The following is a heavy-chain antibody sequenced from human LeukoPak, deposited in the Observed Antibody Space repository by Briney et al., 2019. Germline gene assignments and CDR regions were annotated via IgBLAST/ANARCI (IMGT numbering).Heavy chain of an antibody. J-gene: IGHJ4*02. D-gene: IGHD2-2*01. CDR2: ISGSGGST. CDR1: GFTFSSYW. V-gene: IGHV3-23*01. CDR3: AKDGYQLWSLDY. Sequence: PGGSLRLSCAASGFTFSSYWMHWVRQAPGKGLEWVSAISGSGGSTYYADSVKGRFTISRDNSKNTLYLQMNSLRAEDTAVYYCAKDGYQLWSLDYWGQGTLVIVSS.